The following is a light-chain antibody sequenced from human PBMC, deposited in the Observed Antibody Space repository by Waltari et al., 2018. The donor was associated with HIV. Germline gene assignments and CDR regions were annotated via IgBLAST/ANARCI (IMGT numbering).Light chain of an antibody. CDR1: SGSIASNY. J-gene: IGLJ2*01. CDR2: EDN. CDR3: QSYDSSNRVV. V-gene: IGLV6-57*01. Sequence: NFMLTQPHSVSESPEKTVTISCTRSSGSIASNYVQWYQRRPGSSPTTVLYEDNQRPSGFPDLFSVSFDSSSNSASLTISGLKTEDEADYYCQSYDSSNRVVFGGGTKLTVL.